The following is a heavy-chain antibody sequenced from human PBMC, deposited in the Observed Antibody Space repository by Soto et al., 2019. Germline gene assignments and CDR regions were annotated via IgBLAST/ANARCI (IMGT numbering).Heavy chain of an antibody. Sequence: PGESLKISCKGSGYSFTSYWISWVRQMPGKGLEWMGRIDPSDSYTNYGPSFQGHVTISADKSISTAYLQWSSLKASDTAMYYCATDSSGYYYTRPGDYYYYGMDVWGQGTTVTVSS. CDR2: IDPSDSYT. CDR3: ATDSSGYYYTRPGDYYYYGMDV. CDR1: GYSFTSYW. D-gene: IGHD3-22*01. V-gene: IGHV5-10-1*01. J-gene: IGHJ6*02.